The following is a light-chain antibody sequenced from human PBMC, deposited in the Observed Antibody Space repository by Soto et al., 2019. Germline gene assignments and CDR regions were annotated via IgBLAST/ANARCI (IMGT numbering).Light chain of an antibody. CDR3: QHYNNWPPWT. CDR2: GAS. CDR1: QSVSSN. J-gene: IGKJ1*01. V-gene: IGKV3-15*01. Sequence: EIVMTQSPATLSVSPGERATLSCRASQSVSSNLAWYQQKPGQPPRLLIYGASTRATGIPARFIGSGSGTEFTLAISSLQSEDFAVYYCQHYNNWPPWTFGQGTKV.